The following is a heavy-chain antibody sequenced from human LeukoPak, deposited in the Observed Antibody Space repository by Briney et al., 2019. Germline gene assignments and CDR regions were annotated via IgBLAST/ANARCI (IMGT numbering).Heavy chain of an antibody. CDR1: GFSFSRAW. CDR3: TTVTLRPVGL. Sequence: AGGSLRLSCAASGFSFSRAWMSWVRQAPGKGLEWVGRIKSKSDGGTTDYAAPVKGRFTISRDDSKNTLFLQVNSLKIEDTAVYYCTTVTLRPVGLWGQGTLVTVSS. CDR2: IKSKSDGGTT. J-gene: IGHJ4*02. V-gene: IGHV3-15*05. D-gene: IGHD3-10*01.